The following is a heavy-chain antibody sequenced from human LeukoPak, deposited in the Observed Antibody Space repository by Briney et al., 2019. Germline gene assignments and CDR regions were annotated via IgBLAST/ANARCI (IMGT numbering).Heavy chain of an antibody. Sequence: XIRYDGSNKYYADSVKGRFTISRDNSKNTLYLQMNSLRAEDTAVYYCAKDHPAAAGSCLDYWGQGTLVTVSS. V-gene: IGHV3-30*02. CDR2: IRYDGSNK. D-gene: IGHD6-13*01. J-gene: IGHJ4*02. CDR3: AKDHPAAAGSCLDY.